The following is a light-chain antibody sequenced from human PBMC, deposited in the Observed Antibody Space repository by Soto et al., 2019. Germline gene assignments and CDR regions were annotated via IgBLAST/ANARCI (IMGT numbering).Light chain of an antibody. CDR2: RDS. J-gene: IGLJ1*01. CDR3: QVWDSSTGV. CDR1: NIGSKN. V-gene: IGLV3-9*01. Sequence: SYELTQPLSVSVAMGRTARITCGGNNIGSKNVHWYQQKPGQAPVLVIYRDSNRPSGIPERFSGSNSGNTATLTISRAQAGAEADYYCQVWDSSTGVFGTGTKVTV.